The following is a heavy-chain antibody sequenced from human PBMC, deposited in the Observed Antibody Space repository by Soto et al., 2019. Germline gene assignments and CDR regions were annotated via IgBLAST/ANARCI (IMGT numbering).Heavy chain of an antibody. J-gene: IGHJ6*02. V-gene: IGHV1-69*01. CDR2: IIPISGDP. CDR3: ATPSVDVRPKGGCFYADV. Sequence: QVQLVQSGAEVKKPGSSVNVSCKASGTTFTYSAINWVRQAPGQGLEWMGGIIPISGDPNYAHRFQGRVTITAEESTTTVYMHLSGLTAEDTAVYYYATPSVDVRPKGGCFYADVWSQGTTVTV. CDR1: GTTFTYSA. D-gene: IGHD2-2*01.